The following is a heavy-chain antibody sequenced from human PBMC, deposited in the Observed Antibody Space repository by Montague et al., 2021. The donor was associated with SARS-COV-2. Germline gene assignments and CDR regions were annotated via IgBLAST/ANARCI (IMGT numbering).Heavy chain of an antibody. D-gene: IGHD3-22*01. J-gene: IGHJ3*02. V-gene: IGHV4-39*01. CDR1: GDSIRSSRYF. Sequence: SETLSLTCTVSGDSIRSSRYFWSWVRQPPGKGLEWIGSIYYNGSTYSNPTLNSRVTISADTSKNQFSLKSTSVTAADTAVYFCARPPPLYYYDSTQYYYAFDIWGPGTMVTVSS. CDR3: ARPPPLYYYDSTQYYYAFDI. CDR2: IYYNGST.